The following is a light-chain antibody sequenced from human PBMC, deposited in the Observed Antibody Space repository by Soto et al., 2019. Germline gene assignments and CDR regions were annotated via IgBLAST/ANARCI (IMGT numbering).Light chain of an antibody. CDR2: GAS. CDR3: QQFGSSSYT. CDR1: QSVSRNF. Sequence: EIVLTQSAGTLSLSPGERATLSCGASQSVSRNFLAWYQQKPGQAPRLLIYGASNRATGIPDRFSGSGSGTDFTLTISRLEPEDFAVYYCQQFGSSSYTFGQGTKVDIK. V-gene: IGKV3-20*01. J-gene: IGKJ2*01.